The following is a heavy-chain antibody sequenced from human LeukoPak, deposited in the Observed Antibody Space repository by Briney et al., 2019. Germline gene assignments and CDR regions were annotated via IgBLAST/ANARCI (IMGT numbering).Heavy chain of an antibody. Sequence: GGSLRLSCAASGFTFSSCAMSWVRQAPGKGLEWVSYISSTIYYADSVRGRFTISRDNAKNSLYLQMNSLRAEDTAVYYCARRPYCSGVTCNGLDVWGQGTTVTVSS. V-gene: IGHV3-48*03. CDR3: ARRPYCSGVTCNGLDV. J-gene: IGHJ6*02. CDR2: ISSTI. D-gene: IGHD2-15*01. CDR1: GFTFSSCA.